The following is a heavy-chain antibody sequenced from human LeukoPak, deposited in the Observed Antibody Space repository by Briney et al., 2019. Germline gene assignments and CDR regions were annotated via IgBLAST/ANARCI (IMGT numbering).Heavy chain of an antibody. CDR2: ISAYNGNT. D-gene: IGHD3-22*01. Sequence: ASVKVSCKASGYTFTSYYMHWVRQAPGQGLEWMGWISAYNGNTNYTQKLQGRVTMTTDTSTSTAYMELRSLRSDDTAVYYCARVMDNMIVVVITPVFDYWGQGTLVTVSS. V-gene: IGHV1-18*04. J-gene: IGHJ4*02. CDR1: GYTFTSYY. CDR3: ARVMDNMIVVVITPVFDY.